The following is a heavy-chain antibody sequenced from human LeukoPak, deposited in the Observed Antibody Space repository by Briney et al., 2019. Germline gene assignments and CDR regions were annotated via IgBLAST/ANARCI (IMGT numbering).Heavy chain of an antibody. CDR3: ARDTGTMVRGVIRNNWFDP. V-gene: IGHV3-33*01. CDR2: IWYDGSNK. Sequence: GGSLRLSCAASGFTFSSYGMHWVRQAPGKGLEWVAVIWYDGSNKYYADSVKGRFTISGDNSKNTLYLQMNSLRAEDTAVYYCARDTGTMVRGVIRNNWFDPWGQGTLVTVSS. CDR1: GFTFSSYG. D-gene: IGHD3-10*01. J-gene: IGHJ5*02.